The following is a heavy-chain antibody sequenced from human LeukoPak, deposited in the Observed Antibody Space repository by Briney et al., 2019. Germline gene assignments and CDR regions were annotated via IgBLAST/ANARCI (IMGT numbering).Heavy chain of an antibody. CDR1: GFTFSSYG. V-gene: IGHV3-33*01. CDR2: IWYDGSDK. J-gene: IGHJ5*02. CDR3: ARVLGDSGWYLGWFDP. D-gene: IGHD6-19*01. Sequence: PGRSLRLSCAPSGFTFSSYGMHWVRQAPGKGREGVAVIWYDGSDKYYADSVKGRFTISRDNSKNTLYLQMHSLRVEDTAVYYCARVLGDSGWYLGWFDPWGQGTLVTVSS.